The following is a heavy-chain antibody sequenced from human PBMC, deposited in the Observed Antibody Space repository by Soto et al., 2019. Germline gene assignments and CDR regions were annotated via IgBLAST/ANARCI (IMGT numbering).Heavy chain of an antibody. D-gene: IGHD2-15*01. Sequence: QVQLLHSGAEVTKPGFSVKVSGKASEGTFSSYTISCVRQAPGQGLELMGGIITIHGIATYAQKFEGRVTITADKSTSTAYMELSSLRSEDTAVYYCARARADIVVEVDATYWFDPWGHGTPYTVSS. J-gene: IGHJ5*02. CDR1: EGTFSSYT. V-gene: IGHV1-69*02. CDR2: IITIHGIA. CDR3: ARARADIVVEVDATYWFDP.